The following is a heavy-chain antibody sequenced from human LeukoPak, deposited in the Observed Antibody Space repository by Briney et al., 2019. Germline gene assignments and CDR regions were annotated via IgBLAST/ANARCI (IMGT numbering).Heavy chain of an antibody. Sequence: ASVKVSCKAFGVTLSSYAIRRVRQVPGQGLEWIGGLIPIFGTANYAQKFQGRVTITTDESTSTAYMELSSLRSEDTAVYYCGATYYYDSSGYPDYWGQGTLVTVSS. CDR2: LIPIFGTA. J-gene: IGHJ4*02. CDR1: GVTLSSYA. D-gene: IGHD3-22*01. CDR3: GATYYYDSSGYPDY. V-gene: IGHV1-69*05.